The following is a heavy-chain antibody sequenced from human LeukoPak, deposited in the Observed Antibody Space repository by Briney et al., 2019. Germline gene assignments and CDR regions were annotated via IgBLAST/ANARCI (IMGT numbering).Heavy chain of an antibody. CDR2: INSDGSST. J-gene: IGHJ6*02. V-gene: IGHV3-74*01. D-gene: IGHD1-26*01. CDR3: AREFSGSWAYYYGMDV. CDR1: GFTFTSYW. Sequence: GGSLRLSCAASGFTFTSYWMHWVRQAPGKGLVWVSRINSDGSSTTYADSVKGRFTISRDNAKNTLYLQMSSMRAEDTAVYYCAREFSGSWAYYYGMDVWGQGTTATVSS.